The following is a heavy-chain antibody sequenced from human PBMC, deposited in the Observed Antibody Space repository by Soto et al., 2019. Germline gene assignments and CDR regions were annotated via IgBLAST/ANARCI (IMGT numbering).Heavy chain of an antibody. CDR3: AKPLQQWLLQGSGVDV. CDR1: GFSFSEYS. CDR2: ISGDTATT. J-gene: IGHJ6*02. Sequence: PGGSLRLSCAASGFSFSEYSMTWVRQAPGKGLQWVSAISGDTATTHYADSVKGRFTISRDNSRDTLYPQMNSLRVEDTAIYYCAKPLQQWLLQGSGVDVWGQGTTVTVSS. V-gene: IGHV3-23*01. D-gene: IGHD6-19*01.